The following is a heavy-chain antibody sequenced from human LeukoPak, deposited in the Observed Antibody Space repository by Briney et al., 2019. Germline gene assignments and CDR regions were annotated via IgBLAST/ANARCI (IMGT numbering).Heavy chain of an antibody. CDR2: INPHSGGT. Sequence: WASVKVSCKASGYXFTGYYIHWVRQAPGQRLEWMGWINPHSGGTNFAQKFQGRVTMTTDTSINTVYLELSRLDDTAVFYCARAQYYDTGAYQYYFDYWGQGTLVTVSS. J-gene: IGHJ4*02. D-gene: IGHD3-16*01. CDR1: GYXFTGYY. V-gene: IGHV1-2*02. CDR3: ARAQYYDTGAYQYYFDY.